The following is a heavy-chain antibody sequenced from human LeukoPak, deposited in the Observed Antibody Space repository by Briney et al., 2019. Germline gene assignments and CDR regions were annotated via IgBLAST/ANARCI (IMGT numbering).Heavy chain of an antibody. CDR2: IRQDGGEK. J-gene: IGHJ4*01. D-gene: IGHD6-13*01. Sequence: GGSLRLSCAVSGFTFTSYWMNWVRQAPGKGPEWVASIRQDGGEKSYVDSVKGRFTISRDNTINSLYLQMSSLRAEDTAVYYCARDGTAAGLYFDLWGQGTLVTVSS. V-gene: IGHV3-7*01. CDR3: ARDGTAAGLYFDL. CDR1: GFTFTSYW.